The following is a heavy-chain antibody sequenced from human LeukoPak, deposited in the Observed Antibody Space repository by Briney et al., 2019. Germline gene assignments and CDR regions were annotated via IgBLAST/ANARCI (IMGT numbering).Heavy chain of an antibody. V-gene: IGHV3-43*02. J-gene: IGHJ4*02. CDR3: ARESESNGWYDY. D-gene: IGHD6-19*01. CDR1: GFMFHDYA. Sequence: GGSLRLSCAAPGFMFHDYAIHWVRQAPGKGLEWVSLISGDGGSTFYADSVKGRFTISRDNSKNSLYLQMNSLRSDDTALYYCARESESNGWYDYWGQRSLVTVSS. CDR2: ISGDGGST.